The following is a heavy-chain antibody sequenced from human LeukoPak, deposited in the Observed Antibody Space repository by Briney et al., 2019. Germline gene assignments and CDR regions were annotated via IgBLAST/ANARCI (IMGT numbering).Heavy chain of an antibody. CDR1: GFTLSDYY. V-gene: IGHV3-11*06. CDR3: ARYYYDSSGYYYAAFDI. CDR2: ISSSGSYT. Sequence: GGPLRLSCAASGFTLSDYYMTWIRQAPGKGLAWVSYISSSGSYTNYADSVKGRFTISRDNAKKSLYLQMNSLRAEDTALYYCARYYYDSSGYYYAAFDIWGQGTMVTVSS. J-gene: IGHJ3*02. D-gene: IGHD3-22*01.